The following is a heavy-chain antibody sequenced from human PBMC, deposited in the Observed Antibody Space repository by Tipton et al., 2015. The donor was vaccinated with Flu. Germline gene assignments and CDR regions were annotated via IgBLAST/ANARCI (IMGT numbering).Heavy chain of an antibody. Sequence: SLRLSCAASGFTFSSYDMHWVRQATGEGLQWVSGIDSAGDTYYLDSVKGRFTMPRDNAKNLLYLQMKSLRAGDTAVYFCARGPLPDSNWYNGMDVWGQGTTVTVSS. CDR3: ARGPLPDSNWYNGMDV. CDR1: GFTFSSYD. D-gene: IGHD6-13*01. CDR2: IDSAGDT. J-gene: IGHJ6*02. V-gene: IGHV3-13*01.